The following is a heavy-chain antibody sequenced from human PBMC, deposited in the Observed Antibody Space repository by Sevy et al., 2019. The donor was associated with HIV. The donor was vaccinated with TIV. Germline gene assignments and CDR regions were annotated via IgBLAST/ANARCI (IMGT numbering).Heavy chain of an antibody. CDR1: GYTFTGYY. CDR3: AGDYTRITIFGVVISGFDY. D-gene: IGHD3-3*01. Sequence: ASVKVSCKASGYTFTGYYMHWVRQAPGQGLEWMGWINPNSGGTNYAQKFQGRVTMTRDTSISTAYMELSRLRSDDTAVYYCAGDYTRITIFGVVISGFDYWGQGTLVTVSS. V-gene: IGHV1-2*02. CDR2: INPNSGGT. J-gene: IGHJ4*02.